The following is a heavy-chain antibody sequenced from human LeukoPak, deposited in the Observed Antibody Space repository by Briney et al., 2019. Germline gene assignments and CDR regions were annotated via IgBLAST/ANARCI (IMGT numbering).Heavy chain of an antibody. J-gene: IGHJ6*02. V-gene: IGHV1-18*01. CDR1: GYTFTSYG. CDR2: ISAYNANT. CDR3: ASETMVRGVVYGMDV. D-gene: IGHD3-10*01. Sequence: ASVKVSCKASGYTFTSYGISWVRQAPGQGLEWMGWISAYNANTNYAQRLQGRVTMTTDTSTSTAYMELRSLRSDDTAVYYCASETMVRGVVYGMDVWGQGTTVTVSS.